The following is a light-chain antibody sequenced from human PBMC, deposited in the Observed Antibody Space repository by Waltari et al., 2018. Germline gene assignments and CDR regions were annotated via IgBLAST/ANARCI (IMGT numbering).Light chain of an antibody. CDR1: QSISSY. V-gene: IGKV1-39*01. J-gene: IGKJ1*01. CDR2: GAS. CDR3: QQSYTTPRT. Sequence: DIQMTQSPSSLSASVGDRVTITCRASQSISSYLNWYQQKPGKAPKLLIDGASSLQSGVPSRFSGSGSGTDFTLTISSLQPEDFATYYCQQSYTTPRTFGQGTKVEIK.